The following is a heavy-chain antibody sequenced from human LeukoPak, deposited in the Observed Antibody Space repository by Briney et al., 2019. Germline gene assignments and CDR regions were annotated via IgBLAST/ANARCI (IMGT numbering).Heavy chain of an antibody. CDR1: GFTFSSYS. D-gene: IGHD3-3*01. CDR3: ASSYYDFWSGYYSTGLSSWFDP. Sequence: PGGSLRLSCAASGFTFSSYSMNWVRQAPGKGLEWVSYISSSSSTIYYADSVKGRFTISRDNAKNSLYLQMNSLRDEDTAVYYCASSYYDFWSGYYSTGLSSWFDPWGQGTLVTVSS. J-gene: IGHJ5*02. V-gene: IGHV3-48*02. CDR2: ISSSSSTI.